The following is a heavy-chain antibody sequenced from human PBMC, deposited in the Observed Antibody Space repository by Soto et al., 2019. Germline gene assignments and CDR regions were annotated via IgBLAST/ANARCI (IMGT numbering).Heavy chain of an antibody. CDR1: GSSFSDSNYY. J-gene: IGHJ4*02. CDR2: FYYDGRT. Sequence: SGTLSLTCIVSGSSFSDSNYYWVCIRQPPGEGLEWIGSFYYDGRTYYNASLKSRVTISVDTSKNHFSLMLTSVTAADTAVYYCARRQTIVVELIWCQGTLVTVSS. CDR3: ARRQTIVVELI. V-gene: IGHV4-39*02. D-gene: IGHD1-7*01.